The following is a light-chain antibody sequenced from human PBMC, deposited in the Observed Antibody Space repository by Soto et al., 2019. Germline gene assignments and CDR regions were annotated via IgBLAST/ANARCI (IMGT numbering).Light chain of an antibody. CDR1: QSVRSS. Sequence: EILLTQSPATLSLSPGERATLYCRASQSVRSSLAWYQQKPGQAPRLLIYDASTRATGIPGRFSGSGSGTDFTLTISNLEPEDFAVYYCQQRSSWHWTFGQGAKVEIK. J-gene: IGKJ1*01. V-gene: IGKV3-11*01. CDR3: QQRSSWHWT. CDR2: DAS.